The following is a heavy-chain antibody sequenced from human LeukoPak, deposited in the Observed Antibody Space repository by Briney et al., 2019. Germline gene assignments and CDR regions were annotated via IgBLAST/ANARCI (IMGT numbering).Heavy chain of an antibody. D-gene: IGHD6-13*01. CDR3: AKWLVSSSWYYYYGMDV. Sequence: PGGSLRLSCVASGFTFSSYAMSWVRQAPGKGLEWVSAIRGSGGSTYYADFVKGRFTISRDNSKNTLYLQMNSLRAEDTAVYYCAKWLVSSSWYYYYGMDVWGQGTTVTVSS. CDR1: GFTFSSYA. J-gene: IGHJ6*02. V-gene: IGHV3-23*01. CDR2: IRGSGGST.